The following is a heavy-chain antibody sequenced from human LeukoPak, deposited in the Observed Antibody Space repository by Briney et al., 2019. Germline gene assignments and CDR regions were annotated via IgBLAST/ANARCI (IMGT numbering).Heavy chain of an antibody. CDR2: ISGSGGSI. CDR3: TTRNPPAFDY. CDR1: RFTFSSYA. Sequence: GGSPRLSCAASRFTFSSYAMSWVRQAPGKGLEWVSAISGSGGSIYYADSVKGRFTISRDNSKNTLYLQMDSLKSDDTAVYYCTTRNPPAFDYWGQGTLVTVSS. V-gene: IGHV3-23*01. J-gene: IGHJ4*02.